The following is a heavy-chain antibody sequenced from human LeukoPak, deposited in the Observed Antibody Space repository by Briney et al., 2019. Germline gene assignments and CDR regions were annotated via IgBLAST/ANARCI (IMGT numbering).Heavy chain of an antibody. Sequence: GSLRLSCTASGFTFRSSSFNWVRQVQGKGLEWVSSISSSGTYMYYADSVEGRFTISRDNAKNSLFLQMDGLRAEDTGVYFCAREFGNADTYGNVPLGHWGQGTLVTVSS. J-gene: IGHJ4*02. CDR2: ISSSGTYM. D-gene: IGHD5-18*01. CDR1: GFTFRSSS. CDR3: AREFGNADTYGNVPLGH. V-gene: IGHV3-21*01.